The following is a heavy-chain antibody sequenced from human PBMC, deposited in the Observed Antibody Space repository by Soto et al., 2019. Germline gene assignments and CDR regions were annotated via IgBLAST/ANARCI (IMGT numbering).Heavy chain of an antibody. V-gene: IGHV4-59*08. Sequence: QVQLQTPGPSMVKPSETLSLTCTVSGGSLMSYYCSWFRQPPGKGREWVGYINYSGGTFYNPSLKSRVTMSVDKSKNQYPPMVTSVTATDTAVYYCARQGFGELHGLVDVWGQGTKVTVSS. D-gene: IGHD3-10*01. CDR2: INYSGGT. J-gene: IGHJ6*02. CDR3: ARQGFGELHGLVDV. CDR1: GGSLMSYY.